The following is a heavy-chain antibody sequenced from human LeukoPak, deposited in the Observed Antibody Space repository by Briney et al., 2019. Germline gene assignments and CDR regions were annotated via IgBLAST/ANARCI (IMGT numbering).Heavy chain of an antibody. Sequence: GGSLRLSCAASGFTFSSYGMSWVRQAPGKGLEWVSGINNSGRTTYYADSVKGRFTISRDNSKNTLYLQMNSLRAEDTAVYFCARGSVDYYGSGTYYLMYYFDYWGQGALVTVSS. J-gene: IGHJ4*02. CDR2: INNSGRTT. V-gene: IGHV3-23*01. CDR3: ARGSVDYYGSGTYYLMYYFDY. D-gene: IGHD3-10*01. CDR1: GFTFSSYG.